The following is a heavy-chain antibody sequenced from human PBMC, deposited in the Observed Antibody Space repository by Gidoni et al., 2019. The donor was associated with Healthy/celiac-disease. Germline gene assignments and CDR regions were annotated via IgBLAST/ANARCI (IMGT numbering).Heavy chain of an antibody. CDR1: GYSISSGYY. D-gene: IGHD3-22*01. Sequence: QVQLPESGPGLVKPSETLSLTCAVSGYSISSGYYWGWIRQPPGKGLEWIGSIYHSGSTYYNPSLKSRVTISVDTSKNQFSLKLSSVTAADTAVYYCARDWGYYYDSSGYAYYFDYWGQGTLVTVSS. J-gene: IGHJ4*02. CDR3: ARDWGYYYDSSGYAYYFDY. CDR2: IYHSGST. V-gene: IGHV4-38-2*02.